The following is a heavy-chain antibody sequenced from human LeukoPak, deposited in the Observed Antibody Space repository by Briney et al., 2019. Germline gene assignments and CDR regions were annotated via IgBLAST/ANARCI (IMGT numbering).Heavy chain of an antibody. J-gene: IGHJ5*02. V-gene: IGHV3-7*01. CDR1: GFTFSSYW. Sequence: GGSLRLSCAASGFTFSSYWMSWVRQAPGKGLEWVANIKQDGSEKYYVDSVKGRFTISRDNAKNSLYLQMNSLRAEDTAVYYCARVDGGYYSNWFDPWGQGTLVIVSS. CDR3: ARVDGGYYSNWFDP. CDR2: IKQDGSEK. D-gene: IGHD3-22*01.